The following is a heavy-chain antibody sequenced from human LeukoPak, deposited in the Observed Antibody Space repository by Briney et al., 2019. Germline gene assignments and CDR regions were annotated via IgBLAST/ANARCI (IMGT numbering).Heavy chain of an antibody. V-gene: IGHV3-21*01. J-gene: IGHJ4*02. D-gene: IGHD5-18*01. CDR1: GFTFCTYS. Sequence: GGSLRLSCAASGFTFCTYSMNWVRQAPGKGLEWVSSISSSSSYIYYADSVKGRFTISRDNAKNSLYLQMNSLRAEDTAVYYCARIPGAYSYGSFFDYWGQGALVTVSS. CDR2: ISSSSSYI. CDR3: ARIPGAYSYGSFFDY.